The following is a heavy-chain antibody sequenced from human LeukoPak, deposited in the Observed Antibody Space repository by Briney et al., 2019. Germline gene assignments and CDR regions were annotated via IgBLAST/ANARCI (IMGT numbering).Heavy chain of an antibody. CDR3: ARDWGHYDSSGYWFDP. Sequence: ASVKVSCKASGYTLRSYGITWVRQAPGQGLEWMGWISAYNGNTNYAQKLQGRVTMTTDTSTSTAYMELRSLRSDDTAVYYCARDWGHYDSSGYWFDPWGQGTLVTVSS. CDR1: GYTLRSYG. V-gene: IGHV1-18*01. D-gene: IGHD3-22*01. J-gene: IGHJ5*02. CDR2: ISAYNGNT.